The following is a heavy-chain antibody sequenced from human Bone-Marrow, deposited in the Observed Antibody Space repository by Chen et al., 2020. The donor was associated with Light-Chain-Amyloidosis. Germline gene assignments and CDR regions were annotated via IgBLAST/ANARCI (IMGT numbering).Heavy chain of an antibody. V-gene: IGHV4-4*02. J-gene: IGHJ4*02. CDR2: VYHNGGT. Sequence: QVQLQESGPGLVKPSGTLSLTCTVSGGSISSGKWWSWVRQSPGKGLEWIGEVYHNGGTNYNPSLKNRVTIFVDNSKNQFSLQLTSVTAADTAVYFCARVGSDYYDNSGFYPLDYWGQGTPVTVSS. CDR3: ARVGSDYYDNSGFYPLDY. CDR1: GGSISSGKW. D-gene: IGHD3-22*01.